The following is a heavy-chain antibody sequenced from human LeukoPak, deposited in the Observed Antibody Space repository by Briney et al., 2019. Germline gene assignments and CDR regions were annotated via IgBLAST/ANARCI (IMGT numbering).Heavy chain of an antibody. V-gene: IGHV3-9*01. CDR3: AKRTGAAAFDI. Sequence: GRSLRLSCAASGFTFDDYAMHWVRQAPGKGLEWVSGISWNSGSIGYADSVKGRFTISRDNAKNSLYLQMNSLRAEDTALYYCAKRTGAAAFDIWGQGTMVTVSS. CDR1: GFTFDDYA. J-gene: IGHJ3*02. CDR2: ISWNSGSI. D-gene: IGHD7-27*01.